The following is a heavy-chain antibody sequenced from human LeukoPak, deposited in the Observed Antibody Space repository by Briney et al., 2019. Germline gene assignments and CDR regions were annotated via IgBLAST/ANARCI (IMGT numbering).Heavy chain of an antibody. V-gene: IGHV3-7*03. Sequence: GGSLRLSCVASGFSFNNYRMTWVRQAPGKGLEWVANIKQDGSEKQYVDSVKGRFAISRDNAKKSLYLQINTLRAEDTAVYYCARDGWSLGPWGQGTLVTVSS. CDR3: ARDGWSLGP. D-gene: IGHD2-8*01. J-gene: IGHJ5*02. CDR2: IKQDGSEK. CDR1: GFSFNNYR.